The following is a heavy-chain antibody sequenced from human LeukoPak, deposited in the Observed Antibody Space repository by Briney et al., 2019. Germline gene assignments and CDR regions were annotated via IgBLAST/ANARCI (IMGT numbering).Heavy chain of an antibody. J-gene: IGHJ1*01. D-gene: IGHD2-2*01. CDR2: IVVGNGNT. V-gene: IGHV1-58*01. CDR3: AADSDCSSTSCHLACQH. Sequence: GTSVKVSCKASGFAFTSSAVQWVRQARGQRREWIGWIVVGNGNTNYAQKFQERVTITRDMSTSTAYMEVSSLRSEDTAVYYWAADSDCSSTSCHLACQHWGQGTPVTASS. CDR1: GFAFTSSA.